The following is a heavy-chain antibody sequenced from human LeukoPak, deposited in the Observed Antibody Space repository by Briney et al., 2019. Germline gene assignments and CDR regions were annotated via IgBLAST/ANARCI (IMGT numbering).Heavy chain of an antibody. CDR1: GYTFTSYG. CDR2: ISAYNGNT. CDR3: ARGHSSSWYSWFDP. V-gene: IGHV1-18*03. D-gene: IGHD6-13*01. Sequence: ASVKVSCKASGYTFTSYGISWVRQAPGQGLEWMGWISAYNGNTNYAQKLQGRVTITRDTSASTAYMELSSLRSEDMAVYYCARGHSSSWYSWFDPWGQGTLVTVSS. J-gene: IGHJ5*02.